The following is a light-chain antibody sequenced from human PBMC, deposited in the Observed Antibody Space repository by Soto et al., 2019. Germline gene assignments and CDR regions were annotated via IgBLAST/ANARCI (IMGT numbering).Light chain of an antibody. J-gene: IGKJ2*01. V-gene: IGKV3-20*01. CDR3: QQYVRSPPT. CDR2: GAS. CDR1: QSISSNY. Sequence: EIVPTQSPGTLSLSPGERATLSCRASQSISSNYLAWYQHKPGQAPRLLIYGASIRATGIPDRFSGSASGTDFTLTVSRLEPEDYAVFYCQQYVRSPPTFGQGTKVEVK.